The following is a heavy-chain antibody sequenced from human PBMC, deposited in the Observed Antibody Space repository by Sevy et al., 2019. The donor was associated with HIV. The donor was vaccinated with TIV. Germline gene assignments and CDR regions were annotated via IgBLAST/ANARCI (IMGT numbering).Heavy chain of an antibody. V-gene: IGHV3-30*02. D-gene: IGHD4-17*01. CDR2: IHSDGTNQ. J-gene: IGHJ4*02. CDR1: GFTFSNYG. Sequence: GGSLRLSCVASGFTFSNYGMHWVRQAPGKGLEWVAFIHSDGTNQYYRGSVKGRFTISRDNAKKTSYLQMNSLRPEDTAMYFCSSRDYGDSIDYWGQGTPVTVSS. CDR3: SSRDYGDSIDY.